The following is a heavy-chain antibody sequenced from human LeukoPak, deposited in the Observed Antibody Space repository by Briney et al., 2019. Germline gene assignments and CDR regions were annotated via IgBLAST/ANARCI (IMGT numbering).Heavy chain of an antibody. Sequence: GGSLRLSCAASGFTFSSYAMSWVRQAPGKGLEWVSAISGSGGSTYYADSVKGRFTISRDNSKNTLYLQMNSLRAEDTAVYYCAKALLWFRELLPDDAFDIWGQGTMVTVSS. CDR2: ISGSGGST. D-gene: IGHD3-10*01. CDR1: GFTFSSYA. CDR3: AKALLWFRELLPDDAFDI. J-gene: IGHJ3*02. V-gene: IGHV3-23*01.